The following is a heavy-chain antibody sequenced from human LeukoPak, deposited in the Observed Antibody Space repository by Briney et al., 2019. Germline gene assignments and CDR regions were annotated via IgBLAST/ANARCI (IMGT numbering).Heavy chain of an antibody. V-gene: IGHV1-8*01. CDR2: MNPNSGNT. Sequence: GASVKVSCRASGYTFTSYDINWVRQATGQGLEWMGWMNPNSGNTGYAQKFQGRVTMTTDTSTSTAYMELRSLRSDDTAVYYCARGGRDSSSWYTVAYYWGQGTLVTVSS. CDR1: GYTFTSYD. J-gene: IGHJ4*02. D-gene: IGHD6-13*01. CDR3: ARGGRDSSSWYTVAYY.